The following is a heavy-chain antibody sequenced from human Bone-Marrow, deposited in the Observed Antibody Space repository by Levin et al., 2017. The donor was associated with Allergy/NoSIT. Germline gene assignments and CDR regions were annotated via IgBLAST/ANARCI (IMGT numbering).Heavy chain of an antibody. V-gene: IGHV4-39*07. CDR2: IYYSGST. Sequence: PSETLSLTCTVSGGSISSSSYYWGWIRQPPGKGLEWIGTIYYSGSTYYNPSLKSRVTISIDMSKNQFSLKLSSVTAADTAVYYCAREVAYDGACDYSGMDVWGQGTTVTVSS. D-gene: IGHD5-12*01. CDR1: GGSISSSSYY. J-gene: IGHJ6*02. CDR3: AREVAYDGACDYSGMDV.